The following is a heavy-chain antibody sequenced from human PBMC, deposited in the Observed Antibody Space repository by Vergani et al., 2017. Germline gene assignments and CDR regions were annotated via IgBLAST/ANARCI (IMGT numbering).Heavy chain of an antibody. CDR3: ASDTHSGQRADR. Sequence: QVQLQESGPGLVNSSETLSLTCSVSFDSIRNLYCNWIRQPPGKGLEWIGSIHYSENTNYNPSLKTRVTISVDTSKNQFSLTLTSVTAADTAVYYCASDTHSGQRADRWGQGILVTVTS. CDR2: IHYSENT. D-gene: IGHD6-19*01. CDR1: FDSIRNLY. V-gene: IGHV4-59*11. J-gene: IGHJ5*02.